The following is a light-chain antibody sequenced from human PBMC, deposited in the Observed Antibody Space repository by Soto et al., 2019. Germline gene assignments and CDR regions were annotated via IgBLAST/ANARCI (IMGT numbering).Light chain of an antibody. V-gene: IGKV3-15*01. CDR1: QSVSSN. Sequence: EIVVTQSPATLSVSPGERDTLSCRASQSVSSNLAWYQQKPGQAPRLLIYGASTRATDIPARFSGSGSGTEFTLTISSLQSEDLAVYYCQQYHHWPPITFGQGTRLEIK. CDR2: GAS. J-gene: IGKJ5*01. CDR3: QQYHHWPPIT.